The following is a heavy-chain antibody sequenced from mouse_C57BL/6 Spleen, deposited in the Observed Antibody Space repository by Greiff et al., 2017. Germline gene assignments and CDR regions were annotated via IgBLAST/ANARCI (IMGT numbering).Heavy chain of an antibody. J-gene: IGHJ1*03. D-gene: IGHD2-4*01. V-gene: IGHV1-55*01. Sequence: QVQLQQPGAELVKPGASVKMSCKASGYTFTSYWITWVKQRPGQGLEWIGDIYPGSGSTNYNEKFKSTATLTVDTSSSTAYMQLSSLTSEDSAVYYCARQIYYDYDLYFDVWGTGTTVTVSS. CDR2: IYPGSGST. CDR3: ARQIYYDYDLYFDV. CDR1: GYTFTSYW.